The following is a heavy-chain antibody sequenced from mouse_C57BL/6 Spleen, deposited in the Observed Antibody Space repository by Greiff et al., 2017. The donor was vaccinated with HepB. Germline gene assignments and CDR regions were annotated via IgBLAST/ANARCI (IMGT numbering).Heavy chain of an antibody. J-gene: IGHJ2*01. V-gene: IGHV1S81*02. CDR1: GYTFTSYW. CDR2: TNPTNGRT. D-gene: IGHD1-1*01. CDR3: ARIKKIGATYFDY. Sequence: QVQLQQSGAELVKAGASVKMSCKASGYTFTSYWMHWVKQRLGQGLEWFAETNPTNGRTYYNEKFKSKATLPVDKSSSTAYMLLSGPTFEDSAVYYCARIKKIGATYFDYWGQGTTLTVAS.